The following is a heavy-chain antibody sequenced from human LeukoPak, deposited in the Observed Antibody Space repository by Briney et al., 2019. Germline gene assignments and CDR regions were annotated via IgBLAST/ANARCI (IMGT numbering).Heavy chain of an antibody. V-gene: IGHV4-34*12. D-gene: IGHD2-2*01. CDR2: VLHTGGT. CDR1: GYSFTNHY. Sequence: SETLSLTCAVYGYSFTNHYWIWIRQPPGKGLEWVGEVLHTGGTNYNPSLKSRVTISVDTSKNQFFLKLTFVTAADTAVYYCARGPAAIHPWGPGTLVTVSS. J-gene: IGHJ5*02. CDR3: ARGPAAIHP.